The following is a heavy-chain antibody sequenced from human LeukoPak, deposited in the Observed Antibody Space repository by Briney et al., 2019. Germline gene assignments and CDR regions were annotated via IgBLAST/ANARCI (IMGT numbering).Heavy chain of an antibody. CDR1: GFTFSSYA. D-gene: IGHD3-10*01. Sequence: GGSLRLSCAASGFTFSSYAMHWFRQAPGKGLEWVAVISYDGSNKYYSDSVKGRFTISRDNSKNTLYLQMNSLRAEDTAVYYCAKDALPHYSSRASYFQHWGQGTLVTVSS. CDR3: AKDALPHYSSRASYFQH. J-gene: IGHJ1*01. CDR2: ISYDGSNK. V-gene: IGHV3-30*04.